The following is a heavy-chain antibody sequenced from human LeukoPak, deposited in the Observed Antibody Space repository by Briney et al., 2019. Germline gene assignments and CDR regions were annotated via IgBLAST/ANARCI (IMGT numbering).Heavy chain of an antibody. CDR3: ARATWEGSSWYARRFFDY. V-gene: IGHV4-59*01. CDR2: IYYSGST. CDR1: GGSISPYY. J-gene: IGHJ4*02. Sequence: SETLSLTCAVSGGSISPYYWTWIRQPPGKGLEWIGYIYYSGSTNYNPSLKSRVTISIDTSKNQFSLKLSSVSAADTAVYYCARATWEGSSWYARRFFDYWGQGTLVTVSS. D-gene: IGHD6-13*01.